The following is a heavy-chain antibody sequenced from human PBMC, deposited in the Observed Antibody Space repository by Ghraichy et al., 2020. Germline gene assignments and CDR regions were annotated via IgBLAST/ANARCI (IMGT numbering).Heavy chain of an antibody. CDR1: GGSVTSGGFS. Sequence: SQTLSLTCAVSGGSVTSGGFSWAWIRQSPGKGLEWIGYIFLTKNTSYNPSLKGRVSISVDRSKNLFSLRVYSVTAADTAVYYCARGRARGGGYDTSDYGFDYLGQGALVTVSS. CDR2: IFLTKNT. J-gene: IGHJ4*02. CDR3: ARGRARGGGYDTSDYGFDY. D-gene: IGHD3-22*01. V-gene: IGHV4-30-2*06.